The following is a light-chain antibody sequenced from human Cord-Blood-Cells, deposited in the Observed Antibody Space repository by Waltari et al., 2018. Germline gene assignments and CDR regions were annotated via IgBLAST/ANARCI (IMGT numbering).Light chain of an antibody. Sequence: DIVITQSPDPLAVSLGERATINCKSSQRVLYSSNNKNYLACYQQKPGQPPKLLIYWASTRESGVPDRFSGSGSGTDFTLTISSLQAEDVAVYYCQQYYSTRTFGQGTKVEIK. CDR1: QRVLYSSNNKNY. J-gene: IGKJ1*01. CDR2: WAS. CDR3: QQYYSTRT. V-gene: IGKV4-1*01.